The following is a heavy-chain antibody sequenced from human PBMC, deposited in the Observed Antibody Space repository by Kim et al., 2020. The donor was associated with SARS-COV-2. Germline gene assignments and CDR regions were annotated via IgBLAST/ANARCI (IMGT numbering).Heavy chain of an antibody. D-gene: IGHD3-9*01. J-gene: IGHJ6*02. CDR3: AGALYYDIPDAHYYYYGMDV. V-gene: IGHV3-11*06. Sequence: RFTISRDNAKNSLYLQMNSLRAEDTAVYYCAGALYYDIPDAHYYYYGMDVWGQGTTVTVSS.